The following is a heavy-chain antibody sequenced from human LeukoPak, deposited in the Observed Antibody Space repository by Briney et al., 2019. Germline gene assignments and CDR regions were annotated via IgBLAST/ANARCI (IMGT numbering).Heavy chain of an antibody. D-gene: IGHD6-19*01. Sequence: ASVKVSCKASCYTFTSYGISWVRQAPEQGLEWMGWISAYNGNTNYAQKFQGRVTMTRDTSISTAYMELSGLGFDDTAVYYCARNGHISAWSYYYYYVDVWGIGTTVTVSS. CDR3: ARNGHISAWSYYYYYVDV. CDR2: ISAYNGNT. V-gene: IGHV1-18*01. J-gene: IGHJ6*03. CDR1: CYTFTSYG.